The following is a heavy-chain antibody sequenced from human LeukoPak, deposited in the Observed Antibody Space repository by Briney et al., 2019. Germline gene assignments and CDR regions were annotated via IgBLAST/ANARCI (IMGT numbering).Heavy chain of an antibody. CDR1: GFTFSSYA. J-gene: IGHJ4*02. CDR3: ARDYRAGYYDSSGYHSYYFDY. Sequence: GGSLRLSCAASGFTFSSYAMHWVRQAPGKGLEWVAVISYDGSNKYYADSVKGRFTISRDNSKNTLYLQMNSLRAEDTAVYYCARDYRAGYYDSSGYHSYYFDYWGQGTLVTVSS. D-gene: IGHD3-22*01. V-gene: IGHV3-30-3*01. CDR2: ISYDGSNK.